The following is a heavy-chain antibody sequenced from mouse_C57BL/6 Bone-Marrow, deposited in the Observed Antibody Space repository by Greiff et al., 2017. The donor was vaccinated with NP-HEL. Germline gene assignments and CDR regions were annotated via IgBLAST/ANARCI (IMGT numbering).Heavy chain of an antibody. CDR3: ARTGFYYYYGGFAY. CDR2: INPNNGGT. CDR1: GYTFTAYN. V-gene: IGHV1-18*01. J-gene: IGHJ3*01. D-gene: IGHD2-4*01. Sequence: EVQLQQSGPELVKPGASVKIPCKASGYTFTAYNMDWVKQSHGKSLEWIGDINPNNGGTIYNQKFKGKATLTVDKSSSTAYMELRSLTSEDTAVYYCARTGFYYYYGGFAYWGQGTLVTVSA.